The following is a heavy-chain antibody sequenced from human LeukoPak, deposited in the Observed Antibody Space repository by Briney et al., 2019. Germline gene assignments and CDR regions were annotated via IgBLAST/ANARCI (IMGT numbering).Heavy chain of an antibody. Sequence: PSETLSLTCAVSGGSISSGGYSWSWIRQPPGKGLEWIGYIYHSGSTYYNPSLKSRVTISVDRSKNQSSLKLSSVTAADTAVYYCARNIAAAGTGAFDIWGQGTMVTVSS. CDR3: ARNIAAAGTGAFDI. D-gene: IGHD6-13*01. CDR2: IYHSGST. J-gene: IGHJ3*02. CDR1: GGSISSGGYS. V-gene: IGHV4-30-2*01.